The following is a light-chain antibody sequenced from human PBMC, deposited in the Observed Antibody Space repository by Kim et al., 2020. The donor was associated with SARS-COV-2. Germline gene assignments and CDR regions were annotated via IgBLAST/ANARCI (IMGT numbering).Light chain of an antibody. J-gene: IGKJ1*01. Sequence: DIQMTQSPSSLSASVGDRVIITCRASQSISTNLNWYQQKAGKAPKVVIYAASSLPSGVPSSFSGSGSGTDFTLTISSLEPEDFATYYCQQSHSMPWTFGQGTKVDIK. CDR3: QQSHSMPWT. CDR2: AAS. CDR1: QSISTN. V-gene: IGKV1-39*01.